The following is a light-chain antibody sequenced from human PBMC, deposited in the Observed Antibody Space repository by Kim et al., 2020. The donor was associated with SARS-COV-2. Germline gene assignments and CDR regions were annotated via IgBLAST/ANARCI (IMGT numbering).Light chain of an antibody. CDR1: SIGSKS. V-gene: IGLV3-21*01. Sequence: APGKTARITCGGNSIGSKSVHWYQKKPGQAPVLVISYDSDRPSGIPERFSGSNSGNTATLTISGTQAMDEADYYCQAWDSSTAHVVFGGGTQLTVL. J-gene: IGLJ2*01. CDR2: YDS. CDR3: QAWDSSTAHVV.